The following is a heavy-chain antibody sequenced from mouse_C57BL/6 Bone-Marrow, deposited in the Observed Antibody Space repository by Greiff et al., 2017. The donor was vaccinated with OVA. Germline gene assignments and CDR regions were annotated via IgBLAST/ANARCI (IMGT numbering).Heavy chain of an antibody. CDR2: ISDGGSYT. J-gene: IGHJ3*01. D-gene: IGHD2-3*01. CDR1: GFTFSSYA. Sequence: EVKLQESGGGLVKPGGSLKLSCAASGFTFSSYAMSWVRQTPEKRLEWVATISDGGSYTYYPDNVKGRFTISRDNAKNNLYLQMSHLKSEDTAMYYCARGDGYSRFAYWGQGTLVTVSA. CDR3: ARGDGYSRFAY. V-gene: IGHV5-4*03.